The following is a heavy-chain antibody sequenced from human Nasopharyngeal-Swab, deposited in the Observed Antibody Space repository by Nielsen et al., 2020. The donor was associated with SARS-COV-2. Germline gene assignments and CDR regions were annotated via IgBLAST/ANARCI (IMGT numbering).Heavy chain of an antibody. J-gene: IGHJ4*02. D-gene: IGHD2-15*01. Sequence: VREAPGKGLAWVANIKQDGSEKYYVDSVKGRFTISRDNSKSTLYLQMNSLRAEDTAVYYCARDSGGYCSGGSCYPHYYFDYWGQGTLVTVSS. CDR3: ARDSGGYCSGGSCYPHYYFDY. V-gene: IGHV3-7*01. CDR2: IKQDGSEK.